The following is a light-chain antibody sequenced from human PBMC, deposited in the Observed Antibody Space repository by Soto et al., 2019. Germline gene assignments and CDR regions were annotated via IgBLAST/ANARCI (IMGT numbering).Light chain of an antibody. Sequence: QSVLTQPPSVSGAPRQRVTIPCTGSSSNIGAGYDVHWYQQLPGTAPKLLIYGNSNRPSGVPDRFSGSKSGASASLAITGLQAEDEADYYCQSYDISLTTWVFGGGTKLTVL. CDR2: GNS. J-gene: IGLJ3*02. V-gene: IGLV1-40*01. CDR1: SSNIGAGYD. CDR3: QSYDISLTTWV.